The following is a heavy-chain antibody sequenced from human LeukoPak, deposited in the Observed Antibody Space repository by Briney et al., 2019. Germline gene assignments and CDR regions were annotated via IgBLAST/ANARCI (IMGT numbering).Heavy chain of an antibody. V-gene: IGHV3-33*01. J-gene: IGHJ6*02. D-gene: IGHD4/OR15-4a*01. CDR2: IWYDGSKK. Sequence: GGSLRLSCAASGFMFGNYGMHWVRQAPGQGLEWVALIWYDGSKKYYADSVKGRFTVSRDNSENTLYLQMNSLRADDTAVYYCARGPQPPVLYGMDVWGQGTTVTVSS. CDR3: ARGPQPPVLYGMDV. CDR1: GFMFGNYG.